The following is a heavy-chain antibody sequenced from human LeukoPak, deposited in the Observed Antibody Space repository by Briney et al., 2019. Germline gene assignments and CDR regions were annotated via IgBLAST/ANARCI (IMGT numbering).Heavy chain of an antibody. CDR1: GGSISSYY. J-gene: IGHJ6*03. CDR3: AREGRFLEWFEADYYYYYMDV. V-gene: IGHV4-4*07. D-gene: IGHD3-3*01. CDR2: IYTSGST. Sequence: SSETLSLTCTVSGGSISSYYWSWIRQPAGKGLEWIGRIYTSGSTNYNPSLKSRVTMSVDTSKNQFSLKLSSVTAADTAVYYCAREGRFLEWFEADYYYYYMDVWGKGTTVTVSS.